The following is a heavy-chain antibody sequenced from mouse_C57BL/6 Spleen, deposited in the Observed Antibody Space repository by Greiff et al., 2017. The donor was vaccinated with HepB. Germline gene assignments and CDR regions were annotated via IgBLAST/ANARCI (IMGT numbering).Heavy chain of an antibody. Sequence: EVMLVESGGDLVKPGGSLKLSCAASGFTFSSYGMSWVRQTPDKRLEWVATISSGGSYTYYPESVKGRFTISRDNAKKTLYLQMSSLKSEDTAMYYCARHEGYYGSRGYFDYWGQGTTLTVSS. D-gene: IGHD1-1*01. CDR3: ARHEGYYGSRGYFDY. CDR2: ISSGGSYT. CDR1: GFTFSSYG. V-gene: IGHV5-6*01. J-gene: IGHJ2*01.